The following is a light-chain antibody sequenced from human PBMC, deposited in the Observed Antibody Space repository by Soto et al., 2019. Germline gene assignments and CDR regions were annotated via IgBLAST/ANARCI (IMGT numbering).Light chain of an antibody. J-gene: IGLJ2*01. V-gene: IGLV1-51*01. CDR2: AND. Sequence: QSVLTQPPSVSAAPGQKVTISCSGSNSNIGSNSVSWYQQLPGTGPKLLIHANDKRPSGIPDRISGSKSGTSATLDITGLQTGDEADYYCATWDTSLSAVVFGGGTKLTVL. CDR3: ATWDTSLSAVV. CDR1: NSNIGSNS.